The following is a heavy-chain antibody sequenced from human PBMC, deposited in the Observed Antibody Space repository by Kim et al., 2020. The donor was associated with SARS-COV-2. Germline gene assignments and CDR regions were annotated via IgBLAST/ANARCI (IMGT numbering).Heavy chain of an antibody. J-gene: IGHJ4*02. CDR2: MPYDGRNK. Sequence: GGSLRLSCAASGFIFSSYTMHWVRKAPDKGLEWVAVMPYDGRNKYYAEPVKGRFTISRDNSKNTLYLQMNSLRAEDTAVFYCARAGFKGTDSYGFIYFDYWGQGTLFTVSS. CDR3: ARAGFKGTDSYGFIYFDY. D-gene: IGHD5-18*01. V-gene: IGHV3-30*04. CDR1: GFIFSSYT.